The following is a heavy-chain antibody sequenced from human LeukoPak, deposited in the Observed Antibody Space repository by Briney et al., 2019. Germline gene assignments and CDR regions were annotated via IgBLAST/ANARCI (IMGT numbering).Heavy chain of an antibody. CDR3: ARGGRRAGVYGSSGYTYPFDY. CDR2: INHSGST. Sequence: SETLSLTCAVYGGSFSGYYWSWIRQPPGKGLEWIGEINHSGSTNYNPSLKSRVTISVDTSKNQFSLELSSVTAVDTAVYYCARGGRRAGVYGSSGYTYPFDYWGQGTLDTVSS. CDR1: GGSFSGYY. V-gene: IGHV4-34*01. D-gene: IGHD3-22*01. J-gene: IGHJ4*02.